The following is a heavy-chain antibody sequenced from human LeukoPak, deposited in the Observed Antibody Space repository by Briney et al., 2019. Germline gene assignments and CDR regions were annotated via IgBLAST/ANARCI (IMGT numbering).Heavy chain of an antibody. CDR2: ISYDGSNK. Sequence: GRSLRLSCAASGFTFSSYAMHWVRQAPGKGLEWVAVISYDGSNKYYADSVKGRFTISRDNSKNTLYLQMNSLRAEDTAVYYCARDPCSGYPPYYYYYMDVWGKGTTVTVSS. CDR1: GFTFSSYA. CDR3: ARDPCSGYPPYYYYYMDV. D-gene: IGHD3-22*01. J-gene: IGHJ6*03. V-gene: IGHV3-30*04.